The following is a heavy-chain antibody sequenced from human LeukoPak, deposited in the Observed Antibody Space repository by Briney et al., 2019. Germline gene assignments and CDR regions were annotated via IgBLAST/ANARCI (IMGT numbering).Heavy chain of an antibody. CDR3: ARQPSLSYCSGDNCWVDP. Sequence: PSETLSLTCTVSCGSVKSLSHYWDWIRQPPGKGLEWIGSIYYSGATYYNPSLKSRLTISVDTSKNEFSLKLNSVTAADTAVYYCARQPSLSYCSGDNCWVDPWGQGIPVTVSS. CDR1: CGSVKSLSHY. J-gene: IGHJ5*02. V-gene: IGHV4-39*01. CDR2: IYYSGAT. D-gene: IGHD2-15*01.